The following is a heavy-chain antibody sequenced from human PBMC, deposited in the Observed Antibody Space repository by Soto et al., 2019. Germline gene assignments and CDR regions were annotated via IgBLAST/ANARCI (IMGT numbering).Heavy chain of an antibody. CDR1: GGSISTPGYS. CDR3: AARPYYYSGLDV. Sequence: SESLSLTCTVSGGSISTPGYSWSWIRQPPGKAPEWIGYVYHNGNAYPKPSLKSRVTISLDVATNQFSLKMASVSAGDTGLYYCAARPYYYSGLDVWGQGTTVTVSS. V-gene: IGHV4-30-2*01. CDR2: VYHNGNA. D-gene: IGHD3-16*01. J-gene: IGHJ6*01.